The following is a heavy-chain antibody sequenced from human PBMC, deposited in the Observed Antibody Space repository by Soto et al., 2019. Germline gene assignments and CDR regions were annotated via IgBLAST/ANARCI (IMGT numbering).Heavy chain of an antibody. D-gene: IGHD2-21*01. CDR1: GYTLTTYG. CDR3: ARLMLLPNPAADF. V-gene: IGHV1-18*04. J-gene: IGHJ4*02. Sequence: ASVKVSCKTSGYTLTTYGIIWLRQAPGQHLEWLGWISTRNGDTNYAQRFQGRVTLTTDTSTNTAYMELKDLRSDDTAVYFCARLMLLPNPAADFWGRATLVTVSS. CDR2: ISTRNGDT.